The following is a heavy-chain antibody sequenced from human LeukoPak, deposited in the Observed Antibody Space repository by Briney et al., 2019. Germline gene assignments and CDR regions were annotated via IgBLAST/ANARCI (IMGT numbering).Heavy chain of an antibody. J-gene: IGHJ6*03. Sequence: GGSLRLSCAASGFTFSSYEMNWVRQAPGKGLEWVSYISSSGSTIYYADSVKGRFTLSRDNAKNSLYLQMNSLRAEDTAVYYCATSLSGWGTYHYMNVWGKGTTVTISS. CDR3: ATSLSGWGTYHYMNV. CDR2: ISSSGSTI. V-gene: IGHV3-48*03. CDR1: GFTFSSYE. D-gene: IGHD6-19*01.